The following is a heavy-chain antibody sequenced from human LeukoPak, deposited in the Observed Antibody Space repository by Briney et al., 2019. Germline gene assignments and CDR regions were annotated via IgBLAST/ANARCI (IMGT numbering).Heavy chain of an antibody. CDR2: IYYSGST. CDR3: ARGPTYYYDSSGYYLIDY. D-gene: IGHD3-22*01. J-gene: IGHJ4*02. V-gene: IGHV4-59*01. Sequence: SETLSLPCTVSGGSISSYYWSWIRQPPGKGLEWIGYIYYSGSTNYNPSLKSRVTISVDTSKNQFSLKLSSVTAADTAVYYCARGPTYYYDSSGYYLIDYWGQGTLVTVSS. CDR1: GGSISSYY.